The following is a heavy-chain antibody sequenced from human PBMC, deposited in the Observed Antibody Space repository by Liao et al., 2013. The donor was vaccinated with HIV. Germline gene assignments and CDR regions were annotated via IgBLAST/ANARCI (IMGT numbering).Heavy chain of an antibody. CDR2: IYTSGST. CDR1: GGSISSGSYY. CDR3: ARGLGGVVPAARDWIMDYYYYYYMDV. V-gene: IGHV4-61*02. J-gene: IGHJ6*03. D-gene: IGHD2-2*01. Sequence: QVQLQESGPGLVKPSQTLSLTCTVFGGSISSGSYYWSWIRQPAGKGLEWIGRIYTSGSTNYNPSLKSRVTMSVDTSKNQFSLKLSSVTAADTAVYYCARGLGGVVPAARDWIMDYYYYYYMDVWGKGPRSPSP.